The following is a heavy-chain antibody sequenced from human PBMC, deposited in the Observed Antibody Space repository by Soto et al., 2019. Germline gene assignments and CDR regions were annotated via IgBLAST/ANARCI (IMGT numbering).Heavy chain of an antibody. CDR1: GGTFSSYA. CDR3: ARVVMTTVPASYYYGMDV. V-gene: IGHV1-69*18. Sequence: QVQLVQSGAEVKKPGSSVTVSCKASGGTFSSYAISWVRQAPGQGLEWMGRIIPFIGTANYAQKFQGRVTITADESTSTANMELPSPRSEDTAVYYCARVVMTTVPASYYYGMDVWGQGTTVTVSS. J-gene: IGHJ6*02. D-gene: IGHD4-4*01. CDR2: IIPFIGTA.